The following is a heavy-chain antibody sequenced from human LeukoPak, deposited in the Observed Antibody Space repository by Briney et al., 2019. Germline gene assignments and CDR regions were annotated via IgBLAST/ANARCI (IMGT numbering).Heavy chain of an antibody. Sequence: PGGSLRLSCAASGFTFSSYEMNWVRQAPGKGLEWVSYISSSGSTIYYADSVKGRFTISRDNAKNSLYLQMNSLRAEDTAVYYCARDRATIAVAGPGGFDYWGQGTLVTVSS. CDR2: ISSSGSTI. D-gene: IGHD6-19*01. J-gene: IGHJ4*02. V-gene: IGHV3-48*03. CDR1: GFTFSSYE. CDR3: ARDRATIAVAGPGGFDY.